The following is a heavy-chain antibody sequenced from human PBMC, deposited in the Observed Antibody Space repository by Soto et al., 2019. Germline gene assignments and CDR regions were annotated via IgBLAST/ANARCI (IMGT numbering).Heavy chain of an antibody. J-gene: IGHJ3*02. V-gene: IGHV5-51*01. Sequence: PGESLKISCKGSQYNFMNFWVGWVRQMPGKGLEWMGIIYPGDSDTRYSPSFQGQVTISADKSISTAYLQWSSLKASDTAMYYCATTPDYYDTKGAFDIWGQGTMVTVSS. D-gene: IGHD3-22*01. CDR2: IYPGDSDT. CDR3: ATTPDYYDTKGAFDI. CDR1: QYNFMNFW.